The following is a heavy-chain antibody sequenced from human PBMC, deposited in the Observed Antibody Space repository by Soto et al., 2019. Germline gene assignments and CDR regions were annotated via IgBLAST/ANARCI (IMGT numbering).Heavy chain of an antibody. CDR1: GDSVSSHY. Sequence: SETLSLTCTVSGDSVSSHYWSWIRQPAGKGLEWLGRLYNDQRTNYNPSLKSRVTMSMDTSKNQFSLKLTSVTAADSAVYFCAREPLAHSYFDFWGQGILVTVSS. J-gene: IGHJ4*02. CDR3: AREPLAHSYFDF. CDR2: LYNDQRT. V-gene: IGHV4-4*07.